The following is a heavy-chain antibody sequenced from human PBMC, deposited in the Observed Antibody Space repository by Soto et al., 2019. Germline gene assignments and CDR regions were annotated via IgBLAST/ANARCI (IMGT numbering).Heavy chain of an antibody. CDR3: ARHYDGSGSYYGGYYYYYGMDV. Sequence: SQTLSLTCAISGDSVSSNSAASNWIRQSPSRGLEWLRRTYYRSKWYNDYAVSVKSRITINPDTSKNQFSLQLNSVTPEDTAVYYCARHYDGSGSYYGGYYYYYGMDVWGQGTTVTVSS. CDR1: GDSVSSNSAA. V-gene: IGHV6-1*01. J-gene: IGHJ6*02. CDR2: TYYRSKWYN. D-gene: IGHD3-10*01.